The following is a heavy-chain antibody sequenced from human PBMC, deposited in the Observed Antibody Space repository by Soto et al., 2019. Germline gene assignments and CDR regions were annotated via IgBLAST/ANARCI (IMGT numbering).Heavy chain of an antibody. CDR1: GFTFSSYG. CDR3: AKDPCSGGSCSVDY. V-gene: IGHV3-30*18. CDR2: ISYDGSNK. D-gene: IGHD2-15*01. Sequence: QVQLVESGGGVVQPGRSLRLSCAASGFTFSSYGMHWVRQAPGKGLEWVAVISYDGSNKYYADSVKGRFTISRDNCKNTLYLQMNSLRAEDTAVYYCAKDPCSGGSCSVDYWGQGTLVTVSS. J-gene: IGHJ4*02.